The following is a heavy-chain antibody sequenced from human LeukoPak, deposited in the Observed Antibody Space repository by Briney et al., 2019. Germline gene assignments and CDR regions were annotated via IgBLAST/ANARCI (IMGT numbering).Heavy chain of an antibody. CDR3: VREGYSYGYFDY. V-gene: IGHV4-61*02. Sequence: PSETLSLTCTVSGDSINSGSYYWTCIRQPAGKGLEWIGRIYTSGSTNYNPSLKSRVTISVDTSKNQFSLKLSSVTAADTAVYYCVREGYSYGYFDYWGHGPLVTVSS. CDR1: GDSINSGSYY. J-gene: IGHJ4*01. D-gene: IGHD5-18*01. CDR2: IYTSGST.